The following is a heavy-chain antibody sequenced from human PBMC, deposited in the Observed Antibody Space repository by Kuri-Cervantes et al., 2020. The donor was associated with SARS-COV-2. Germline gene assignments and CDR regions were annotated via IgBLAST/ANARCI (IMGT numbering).Heavy chain of an antibody. V-gene: IGHV3-11*01. CDR2: ISSSGRTT. CDR3: ARDAGRNDYGDYGDYWYFDL. J-gene: IGHJ2*01. D-gene: IGHD4-17*01. CDR1: GFTFSDHY. Sequence: GGSLRLSCAASGFTFSDHYMSWIRQAPGKGLEWISYISSSGRTTYYGDSVKGRFTISRDNAKKSLYLQMSSLRAEDTAVYCCARDAGRNDYGDYGDYWYFDLWGRGTLVTVSS.